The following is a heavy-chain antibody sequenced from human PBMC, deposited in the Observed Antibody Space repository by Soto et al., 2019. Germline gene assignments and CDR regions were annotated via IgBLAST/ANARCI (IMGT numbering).Heavy chain of an antibody. CDR1: GGTFSSYA. J-gene: IGHJ6*02. Sequence: SVKVSCKASGGTFSSYAISWVRQAPGQGLEWMGGIIPIFGTANYAQKFQGRVTITADESTSTAYMELSSLRSEDTAVYYCAGGPXVAGPMGFGNYYYGMDVWGQGTTVTVSS. V-gene: IGHV1-69*13. CDR2: IIPIFGTA. D-gene: IGHD6-19*01. CDR3: AGGPXVAGPMGFGNYYYGMDV.